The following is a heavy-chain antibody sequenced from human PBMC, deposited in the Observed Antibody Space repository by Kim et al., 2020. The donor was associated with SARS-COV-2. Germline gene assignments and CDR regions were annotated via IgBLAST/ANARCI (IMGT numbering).Heavy chain of an antibody. D-gene: IGHD2-2*01. CDR3: ARVPDIVVVPNYYYGMDV. CDR1: GYTFTSYY. CDR2: INPSGGST. V-gene: IGHV1-46*01. Sequence: ASVKVSCKASGYTFTSYYMHWVRQAPGQGLEWMGIINPSGGSTSYAQKFQGRVTMTRDTSTSTVYMELISLRSEDTAVYYCARVPDIVVVPNYYYGMDVWGQGTTVTVSS. J-gene: IGHJ6*02.